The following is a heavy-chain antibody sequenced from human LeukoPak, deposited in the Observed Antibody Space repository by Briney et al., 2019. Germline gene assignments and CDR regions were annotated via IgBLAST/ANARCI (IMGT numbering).Heavy chain of an antibody. CDR3: AKDGLKLQKYYFDY. V-gene: IGHV3-48*01. Sequence: GGSLRLSCVASGFTFSSYSMNWVRQAPGEGLEWVSYISSLSGTIYYADSVKGRFTISRDNAKNSLYLQMDSLRAEDTAVYYCAKDGLKLQKYYFDYWGQGTLVTVSS. CDR2: ISSLSGTI. CDR1: GFTFSSYS. D-gene: IGHD5-24*01. J-gene: IGHJ4*02.